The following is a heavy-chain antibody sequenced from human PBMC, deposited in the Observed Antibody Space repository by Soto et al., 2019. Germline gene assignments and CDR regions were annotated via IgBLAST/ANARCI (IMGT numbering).Heavy chain of an antibody. V-gene: IGHV1-3*01. J-gene: IGHJ4*02. CDR3: ARVGRIAVAGTGSDY. Sequence: GSSVKVSCKASGYTFTSYAMHWVRQAPGQRLEWMGWINAGNGNTKYSQKFQGRVTITSDTSASTAYIELSSLRSEDTAVYYCARVGRIAVAGTGSDYWGQGTLASVSS. D-gene: IGHD6-19*01. CDR1: GYTFTSYA. CDR2: INAGNGNT.